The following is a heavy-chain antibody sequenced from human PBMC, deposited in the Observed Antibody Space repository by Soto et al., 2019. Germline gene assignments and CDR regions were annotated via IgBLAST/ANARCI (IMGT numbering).Heavy chain of an antibody. J-gene: IGHJ4*02. Sequence: ASVKVSCKASGGTFSSYAISWVRQAPGQGLEWMGGIIPIFGTANYAQKFQGRVTITADESTSTAYMELSSLRSEDTAVYYCARGPVEMATILDYWGQGTLVTVSS. CDR3: ARGPVEMATILDY. D-gene: IGHD5-12*01. V-gene: IGHV1-69*13. CDR2: IIPIFGTA. CDR1: GGTFSSYA.